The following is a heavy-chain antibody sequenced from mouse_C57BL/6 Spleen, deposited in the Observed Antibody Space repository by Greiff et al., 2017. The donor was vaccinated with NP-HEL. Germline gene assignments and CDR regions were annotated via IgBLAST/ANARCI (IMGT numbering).Heavy chain of an antibody. CDR1: GYSITSCYY. D-gene: IGHD2-13*01. Sequence: EVKLMESGPGLVKPSQSLSLTCSVTGYSITSCYYWNWIRQFPGNKLEWMGYISYDGSNNYNPSLKNRISITRDTSKNQFFLKLNSVTSEDTATYYCARGDGDTRYFDIWGTGTTVTVSS. CDR3: ARGDGDTRYFDI. J-gene: IGHJ1*03. CDR2: ISYDGSN. V-gene: IGHV3-6*01.